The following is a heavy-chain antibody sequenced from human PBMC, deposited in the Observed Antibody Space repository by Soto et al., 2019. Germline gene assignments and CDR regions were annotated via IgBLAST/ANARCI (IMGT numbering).Heavy chain of an antibody. CDR1: GFSFMAYT. D-gene: IGHD3-22*01. V-gene: IGHV3-30*18. Sequence: GGSLRLSCAASGFSFMAYTMHWVRQAPGKGREWVALISFDGNNKYYADSVKGRVTISRDNSKNTLDLQMNSVRPEETAVYYCAKLGFDSSGASSVFEYWGQGTLVTVSS. CDR3: AKLGFDSSGASSVFEY. CDR2: ISFDGNNK. J-gene: IGHJ4*02.